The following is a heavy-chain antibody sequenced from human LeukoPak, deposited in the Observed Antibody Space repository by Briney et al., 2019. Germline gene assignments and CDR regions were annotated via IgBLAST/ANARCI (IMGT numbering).Heavy chain of an antibody. CDR3: ARVMSGSGSKYFDY. J-gene: IGHJ4*02. Sequence: GGSLRLSCAASGFTFSSFPMHWVRQVPGKGLEYVSAISSTGETSYYANSVKDRFTISRDNSKNTLYLQMGGLRTEDMAVYYCARVMSGSGSKYFDYWGQGTLVTVSS. V-gene: IGHV3-64*01. CDR1: GFTFSSFP. D-gene: IGHD3-10*01. CDR2: ISSTGETS.